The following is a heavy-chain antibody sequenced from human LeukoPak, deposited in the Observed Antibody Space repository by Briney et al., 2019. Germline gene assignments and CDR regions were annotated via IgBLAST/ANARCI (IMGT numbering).Heavy chain of an antibody. CDR2: MNPNSGNT. D-gene: IGHD3-9*01. CDR1: GYTFTSYD. CDR3: ARGPYDILTGYHYYYGMDV. Sequence: VASVKVSCKASGYTFTSYDINWVRQATEQGLEWMGWMNPNSGNTGYAQKFQGRVTMTRNTSIRIAYMELSSLRSEDTAVYYCARGPYDILTGYHYYYGMDVWGQGTTVTVSS. J-gene: IGHJ6*02. V-gene: IGHV1-8*01.